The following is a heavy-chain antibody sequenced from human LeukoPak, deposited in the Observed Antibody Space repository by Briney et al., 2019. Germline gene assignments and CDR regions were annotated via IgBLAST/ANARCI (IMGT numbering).Heavy chain of an antibody. CDR2: IWYDGRNK. CDR3: ARDESAAAGILHH. D-gene: IGHD6-13*01. CDR1: GFTFSSYG. V-gene: IGHV3-33*01. Sequence: GGSLRLSCAASGFTFSSYGMHWVSQAPGKGLEWVAVIWYDGRNKYYADSVKGRFTISRDNSKNTLYLQMNSLRAEDTAVYYCARDESAAAGILHHWGQGTLVTVSS. J-gene: IGHJ5*02.